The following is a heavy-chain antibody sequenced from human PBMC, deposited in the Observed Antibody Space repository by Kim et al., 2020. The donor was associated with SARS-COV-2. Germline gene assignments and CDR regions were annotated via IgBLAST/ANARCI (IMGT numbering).Heavy chain of an antibody. Sequence: GGSLRLSCAASGFTFSNCAMHWVRQAPGKGLEWVAVISDDGGNKNYADSVKGRFTISRDNSKNTLYLQMNSLRAEDTALYYGARDPWSCHRGIIYSDSGMDAWGQGTLVTVSS. CDR1: GFTFSNCA. V-gene: IGHV3-30-3*01. CDR3: ARDPWSCHRGIIYSDSGMDA. D-gene: IGHD3-10*01. J-gene: IGHJ5*02. CDR2: ISDDGGNK.